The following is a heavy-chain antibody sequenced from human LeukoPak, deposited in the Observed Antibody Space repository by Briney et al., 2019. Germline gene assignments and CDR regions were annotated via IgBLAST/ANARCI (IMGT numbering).Heavy chain of an antibody. V-gene: IGHV4-38-2*02. D-gene: IGHD1-26*01. J-gene: IGHJ4*02. CDR2: IYHSGST. CDR1: GYSISSGYY. Sequence: KPSETLSLTCTVSGYSISSGYYWDWIRQPPGKGLEWIGSIYHSGSTYYNPSLKSRVTISVDTSKNQFSLKLSSVTAADTAVYYCASIKLVGATGRDYWGQGTLVTVSS. CDR3: ASIKLVGATGRDY.